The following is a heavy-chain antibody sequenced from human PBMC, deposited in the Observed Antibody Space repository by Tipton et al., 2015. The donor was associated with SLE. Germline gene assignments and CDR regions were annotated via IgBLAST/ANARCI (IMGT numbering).Heavy chain of an antibody. V-gene: IGHV3-23*03. J-gene: IGHJ4*02. D-gene: IGHD5-18*01. CDR3: AKHDSYGQSGFGY. Sequence: SVKGRFTISRDNSKNTLYLQMNSLRAEDTAVYYCAKHDSYGQSGFGYWGQGTLVTVSS.